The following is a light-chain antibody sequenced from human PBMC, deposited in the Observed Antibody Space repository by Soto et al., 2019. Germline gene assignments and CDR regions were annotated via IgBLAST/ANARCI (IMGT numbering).Light chain of an antibody. Sequence: DIQMTQSPSSLSASLGDRVTITCRASQSISNYLNWYQQKPGKATELLIYAASTLQSGVPSRFSGSGSGTDFTLTISSLQPEDFATYYCQKSYSTPRTFGGGTKVEIK. CDR3: QKSYSTPRT. CDR2: AAS. V-gene: IGKV1-39*01. J-gene: IGKJ4*01. CDR1: QSISNY.